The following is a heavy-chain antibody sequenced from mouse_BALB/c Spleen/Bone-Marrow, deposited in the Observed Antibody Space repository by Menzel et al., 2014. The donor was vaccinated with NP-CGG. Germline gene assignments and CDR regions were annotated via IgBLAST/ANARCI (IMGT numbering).Heavy chain of an antibody. CDR2: INPYNGDT. CDR3: AREGGYYYGSSPYFDV. V-gene: IGHV1-20*02. D-gene: IGHD1-1*01. CDR1: GYSFTGYF. J-gene: IGHJ1*01. Sequence: EVKLVESGPELVKPGASAKISCKASGYSFTGYFMNWVMQSHGKSLEWIGRINPYNGDTFYNQKFKGKATLTVDKSSSTAHMELRSLASEDSAVYYCAREGGYYYGSSPYFDVWGAGTTVTVSS.